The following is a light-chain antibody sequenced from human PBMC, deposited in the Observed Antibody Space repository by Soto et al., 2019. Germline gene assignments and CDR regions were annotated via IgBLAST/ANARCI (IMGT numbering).Light chain of an antibody. Sequence: DIVMTQSPDSLAVSLGERATINCKSSQSVLYNSNSKNYLAWYQQKPGQPPKLLIYWASTRESGVPDRFSGSGSGTDFTLTISSLQAEDVAVYYCQQYYTAWTFGQGTKVEIK. CDR1: QSVLYNSNSKNY. CDR2: WAS. V-gene: IGKV4-1*01. J-gene: IGKJ1*01. CDR3: QQYYTAWT.